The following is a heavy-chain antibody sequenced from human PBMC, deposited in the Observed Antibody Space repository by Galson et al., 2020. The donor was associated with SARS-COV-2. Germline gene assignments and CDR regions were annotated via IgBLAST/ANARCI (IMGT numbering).Heavy chain of an antibody. CDR2: INTGNRDT. J-gene: IGHJ4*02. D-gene: IGHD6-13*01. CDR3: ARTPTSSSWYSSFDY. CDR1: GYTFTTYA. Sequence: ASVKVSCKSSGYTFTTYAMHWVRQAPGQRPEWMGWINTGNRDTKYSPQFQGRVTISTDTSASTAYLELSSLTSEDTAVYYCARTPTSSSWYSSFDYWGQGTLVTVSS. V-gene: IGHV1-3*04.